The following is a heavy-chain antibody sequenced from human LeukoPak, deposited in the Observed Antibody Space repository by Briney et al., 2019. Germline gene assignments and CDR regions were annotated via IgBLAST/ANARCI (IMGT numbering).Heavy chain of an antibody. Sequence: PGGSLRLSCAASGFTFSSYGMHWVRQAPGKGLEWVAVISYDGNNKYYADSVKGRFTISRDNSKNTLYLQMNSLRAEDTAVYYCARSWNYVGIDYWGQGTLVTVSS. D-gene: IGHD1-7*01. CDR1: GFTFSSYG. CDR3: ARSWNYVGIDY. V-gene: IGHV3-30*03. CDR2: ISYDGNNK. J-gene: IGHJ4*02.